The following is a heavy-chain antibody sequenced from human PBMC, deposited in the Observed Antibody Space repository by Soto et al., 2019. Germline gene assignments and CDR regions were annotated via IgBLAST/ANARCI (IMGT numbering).Heavy chain of an antibody. CDR2: ITGSGGST. CDR1: GFTFSSYA. V-gene: IGHV3-23*01. D-gene: IGHD5-12*01. J-gene: IGHJ3*02. Sequence: PGGSLRLSCAASGFTFSSYAMSWVRQAPGKGLEWVSGITGSGGSTYYADSVKGRFTISRDNSKNTLYLQMNSLRAEDTAVYYCAKDLKEDGYNYLGAFDIWGQGTMVTVSS. CDR3: AKDLKEDGYNYLGAFDI.